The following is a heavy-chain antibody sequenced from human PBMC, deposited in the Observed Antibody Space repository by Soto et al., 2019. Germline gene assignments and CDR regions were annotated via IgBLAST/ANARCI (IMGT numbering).Heavy chain of an antibody. CDR1: GYTFTCYS. V-gene: IGHV1-2*04. CDR2: INPNSGGT. CDR3: ARDVGAYDILTGYDY. D-gene: IGHD3-9*01. J-gene: IGHJ4*02. Sequence: GASVKVSWEASGYTFTCYSMHWVRQAPGQGLEWMGWINPNSGGTNYAQKFQGWVTMTRDTSISTAYMELSRLRSDDTAVYYCARDVGAYDILTGYDYWGQGTLVTVSS.